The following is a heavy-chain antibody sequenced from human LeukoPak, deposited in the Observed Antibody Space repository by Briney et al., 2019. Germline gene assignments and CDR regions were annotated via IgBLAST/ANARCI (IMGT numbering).Heavy chain of an antibody. J-gene: IGHJ3*02. V-gene: IGHV3-30*02. D-gene: IGHD6-19*01. CDR2: IRYDGSEK. CDR3: ARPTGSGTFDI. CDR1: AFTFSNYD. Sequence: GGSLRLSCAASAFTFSNYDIHWVRQAPGKGLEWVAFIRYDGSEKKFADSVKGRSTISRDKSKNTLDLQMDSLGGEDTAVYYCARPTGSGTFDIWGQGTMVTVSS.